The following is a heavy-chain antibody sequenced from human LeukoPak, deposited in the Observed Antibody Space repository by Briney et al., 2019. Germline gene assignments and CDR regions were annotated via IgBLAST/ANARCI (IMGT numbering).Heavy chain of an antibody. D-gene: IGHD4-17*01. V-gene: IGHV4-4*09. J-gene: IGHJ2*01. CDR2: IYTRGST. CDR1: SSISVDFISSYF. Sequence: SETLSLTCSASSISVDFISSYFWSWIRQPPGKGLEWIGYIYTRGSTNYNPSLKSRVTISADTSMNQFSLKLSSVTAADTAVYYCARHRRTGTYGDYVDSSWYFDLWGRGTLVTVSS. CDR3: ARHRRTGTYGDYVDSSWYFDL.